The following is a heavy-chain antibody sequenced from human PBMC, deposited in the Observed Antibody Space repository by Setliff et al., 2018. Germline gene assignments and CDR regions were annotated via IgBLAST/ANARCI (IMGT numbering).Heavy chain of an antibody. Sequence: GALRLSCAASGFTFSSYGMHWVRQAPGKGLEWVAVISYDGSNKYYADSVKGRFTISRDNSKNTLYLQMNSLSPEDTALYYCASSSGGNYEAYFDYWGQGTLVTVSS. D-gene: IGHD2-15*01. J-gene: IGHJ4*02. V-gene: IGHV3-30*03. CDR3: ASSSGGNYEAYFDY. CDR1: GFTFSSYG. CDR2: ISYDGSNK.